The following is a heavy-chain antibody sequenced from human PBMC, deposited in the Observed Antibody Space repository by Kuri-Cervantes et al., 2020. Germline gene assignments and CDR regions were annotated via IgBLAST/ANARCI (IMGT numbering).Heavy chain of an antibody. V-gene: IGHV3-23*01. CDR3: VKTATTQAAPAR. J-gene: IGHJ4*02. D-gene: IGHD1-1*01. Sequence: GGSLRLSCAASGFTFSSYAMSWVRQAPGKGLEWVSAISGSGGSTYYADSVKGRFTISRDNTKNALFLQMRGLRVEGTAVYYCVKTATTQAAPARWGQGTVVTVSS. CDR1: GFTFSSYA. CDR2: ISGSGGST.